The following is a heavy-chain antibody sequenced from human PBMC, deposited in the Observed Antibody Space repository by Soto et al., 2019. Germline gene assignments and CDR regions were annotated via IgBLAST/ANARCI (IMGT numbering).Heavy chain of an antibody. CDR1: GGTFSSYT. CDR2: IIPILGIA. Sequence: QVQLVQSGAEVKKPGSSVKVSCKASGGTFSSYTISWVRQARGQGLEWMGRIIPILGIANYAQKFQGRVTITADKSTSTAYMELSSLRSEDTAVYYCARGGSGSYYVAAHFDYWGQGTLVTVSS. D-gene: IGHD1-26*01. J-gene: IGHJ4*02. CDR3: ARGGSGSYYVAAHFDY. V-gene: IGHV1-69*02.